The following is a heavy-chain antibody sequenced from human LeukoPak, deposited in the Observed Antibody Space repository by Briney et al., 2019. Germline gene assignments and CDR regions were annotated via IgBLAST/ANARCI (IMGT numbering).Heavy chain of an antibody. D-gene: IGHD3-10*01. CDR3: ARGGYYSSGNDFRFDP. Sequence: SETLSLTCTVSGGSISSYYWSWIRQPPGKGLEWIGYIYYSGSTNYKPSLKSRVTISVDTSKNQFSLKLSSVTAADTAVYYCARGGYYSSGNDFRFDPWGQGTLVTVSS. CDR1: GGSISSYY. V-gene: IGHV4-59*01. CDR2: IYYSGST. J-gene: IGHJ5*02.